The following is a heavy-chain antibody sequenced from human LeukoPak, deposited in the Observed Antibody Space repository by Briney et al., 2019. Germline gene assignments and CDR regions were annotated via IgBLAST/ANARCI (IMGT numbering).Heavy chain of an antibody. V-gene: IGHV3-7*01. Sequence: GGSLRLSCAASGFTFSDFWMTWFRQAPGKGLEWVANIKQDGSVTNHVESVRGRFTISRDNPKNSLYLQMNSLGVEDTAVYYCARDPASGNNPYWGQGTLVTVSS. CDR2: IKQDGSVT. J-gene: IGHJ4*02. CDR3: ARDPASGNNPY. D-gene: IGHD1/OR15-1a*01. CDR1: GFTFSDFW.